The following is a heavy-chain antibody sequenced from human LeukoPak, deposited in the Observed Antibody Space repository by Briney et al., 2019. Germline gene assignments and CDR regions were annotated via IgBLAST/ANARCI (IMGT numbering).Heavy chain of an antibody. J-gene: IGHJ6*03. CDR1: GGSISSSNSY. CDR3: ARCSAGDSSGYYYGVPDFYYYYYMDV. CDR2: IKQDGSEK. D-gene: IGHD3-22*01. V-gene: IGHV3-7*01. Sequence: ETLSLTCTVSGGSISSSNSYWGWIRQPPGKGLEWVANIKQDGSEKYYVDSVKGRFAISRDNAKNSLYLQMNSLRAEDTAVYYCARCSAGDSSGYYYGVPDFYYYYYMDVWGKGTTVTVSS.